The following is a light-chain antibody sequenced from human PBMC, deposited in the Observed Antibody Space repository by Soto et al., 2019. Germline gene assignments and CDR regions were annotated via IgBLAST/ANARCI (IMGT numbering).Light chain of an antibody. V-gene: IGLV2-8*01. CDR2: EVS. CDR3: SSYGGSNNFV. CDR1: SSDIGVYNY. J-gene: IGLJ1*01. Sequence: QSVLTQPPSASGSPGQSVTVSCTGTSSDIGVYNYVSWYQHHPGKAPKLMIYEVSKRPSGVPDRFSGSKSGNMASLTVSGLQAEDEADYYCSSYGGSNNFVFGTGTKVTVL.